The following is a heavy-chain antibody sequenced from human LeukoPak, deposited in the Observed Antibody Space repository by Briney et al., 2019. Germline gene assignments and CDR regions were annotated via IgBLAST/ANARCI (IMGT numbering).Heavy chain of an antibody. J-gene: IGHJ3*02. CDR3: ARDPTFYYYDSSDDAFDI. V-gene: IGHV3-20*04. CDR1: GFTFDDYG. CDR2: INWNGGST. Sequence: GGSLRLSCAASGFTFDDYGMSWVRQAPGKGLEWVSGINWNGGSTGYADSVKGRFPISRDNAKNSLYLQMNSLRAEDTALYYCARDPTFYYYDSSDDAFDIWGQGTMVTVSS. D-gene: IGHD3-22*01.